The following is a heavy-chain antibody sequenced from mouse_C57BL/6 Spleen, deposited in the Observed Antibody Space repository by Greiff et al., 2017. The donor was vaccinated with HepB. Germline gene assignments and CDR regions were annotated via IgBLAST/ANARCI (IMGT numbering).Heavy chain of an antibody. CDR1: GFTFSDYG. J-gene: IGHJ2*01. V-gene: IGHV5-17*01. Sequence: EVMLVESGGGLVKPGGSLKLSCAASGFTFSDYGMHWVRQAPEKGLEWVAYISSGSSTIYYADTVKGRFTISRDNAKNTLFLQRTSRRSEDTAMYYCARRSYDGYYDYWGQGTTLTVSS. CDR3: ARRSYDGYYDY. D-gene: IGHD2-3*01. CDR2: ISSGSSTI.